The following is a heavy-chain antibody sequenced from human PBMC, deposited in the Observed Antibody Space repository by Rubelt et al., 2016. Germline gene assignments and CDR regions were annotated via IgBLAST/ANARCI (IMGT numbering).Heavy chain of an antibody. D-gene: IGHD6-13*01. CDR1: GGSFSGYY. J-gene: IGHJ6*02. V-gene: IGHV4-34*01. Sequence: QVQLQQWGAGLLKPSETLSLTCAVYGGSFSGYYWSWIRQPPGKGLEWIGEINHSGSTNYNPSLKSRVTLYVAPAKNQFSLRLSSVTAADTAVYYCARGRRGSSSWLGRDYYGMDVWGQGTTVTVSS. CDR3: ARGRRGSSSWLGRDYYGMDV. CDR2: INHSGST.